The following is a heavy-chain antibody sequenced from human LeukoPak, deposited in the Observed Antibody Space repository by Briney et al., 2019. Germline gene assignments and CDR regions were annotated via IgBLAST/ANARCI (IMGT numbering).Heavy chain of an antibody. J-gene: IGHJ4*02. CDR2: ISTYSGNT. Sequence: ATVKVSCKASGYSFAGYGISWVRQAPGQGLEWIGWISTYSGNTNYAHNLQGRITVTTETSTSTAYMELRSLRSDDTAVYYCARVGAAPGHFDYWGQGTQLTVSS. V-gene: IGHV1-18*01. D-gene: IGHD6-13*01. CDR3: ARVGAAPGHFDY. CDR1: GYSFAGYG.